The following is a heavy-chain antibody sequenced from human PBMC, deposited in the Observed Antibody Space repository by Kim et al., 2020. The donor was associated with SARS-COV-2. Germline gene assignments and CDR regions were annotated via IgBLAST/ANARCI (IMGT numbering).Heavy chain of an antibody. CDR3: ARGAGTQQLVFYYFDF. Sequence: SETLSLTCAVYGGSFSGYYWSWIRQPPGKGLEWIGEINHSGSTNYNPSLKSRVTISVDTSKNQFSLKLSSVTAADTAVYYCARGAGTQQLVFYYFDFRGQGTLVTVSS. J-gene: IGHJ4*02. CDR1: GGSFSGYY. V-gene: IGHV4-34*01. CDR2: INHSGST. D-gene: IGHD6-13*01.